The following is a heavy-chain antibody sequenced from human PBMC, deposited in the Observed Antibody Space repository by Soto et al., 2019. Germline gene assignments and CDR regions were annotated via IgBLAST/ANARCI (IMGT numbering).Heavy chain of an antibody. CDR1: GRSITSYY. CDR2: IYDNGIT. CDR3: ARTYDSSGYANEFDS. D-gene: IGHD3-22*01. Sequence: SETLSLTCSVSGRSITSYYWSWVRQPPGKGLEWIGYIYDNGITSQNPSLKSRVTMSADTSQNQFSLKLTSVTGADTAVYYCARTYDSSGYANEFDSWGQGILVTVSS. V-gene: IGHV4-59*12. J-gene: IGHJ4*02.